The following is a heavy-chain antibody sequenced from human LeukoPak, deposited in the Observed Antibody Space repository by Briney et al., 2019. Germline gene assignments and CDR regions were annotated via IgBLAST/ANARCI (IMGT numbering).Heavy chain of an antibody. CDR2: IGTSSNNI. CDR1: GLTFSRYN. CDR3: ASGTVGNYALDY. J-gene: IGHJ4*02. V-gene: IGHV3-21*01. Sequence: GGSLRLSCAASGLTFSRYNMTWVRQAPGKGLEWVSSIGTSSNNIYYTDSVKGRFTISRDNAKNSLYLQVDSLRVEDTAVYFCASGTVGNYALDYWGQGTLVTVSS. D-gene: IGHD1-7*01.